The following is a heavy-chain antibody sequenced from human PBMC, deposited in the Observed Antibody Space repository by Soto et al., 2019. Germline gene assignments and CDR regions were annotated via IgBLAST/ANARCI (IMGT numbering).Heavy chain of an antibody. CDR2: IWYDGSNK. J-gene: IGHJ6*03. D-gene: IGHD3-10*01. Sequence: GGSLRLSCAASGFTFSSYGMHWVRQAPGKGLEWVAVIWYDGSNKYYPDSVKGRFTISRDNSKNTLYLQMNSLRAEDTAVYYCARDSYVVRGVIITRRIYYYMDVWGKGTTVTVSS. CDR1: GFTFSSYG. V-gene: IGHV3-33*01. CDR3: ARDSYVVRGVIITRRIYYYMDV.